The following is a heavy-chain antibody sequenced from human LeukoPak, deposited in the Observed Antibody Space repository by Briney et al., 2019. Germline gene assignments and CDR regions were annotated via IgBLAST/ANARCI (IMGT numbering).Heavy chain of an antibody. D-gene: IGHD3-3*01. Sequence: GASVKVSCKASGYTFTGNYVHWVRQAPGQGLEWMGIIYPGDSDTRYSPSFQGQVTISADKSISTAYLQWSSLKASDTAMYYCARHVSDYDFWSGYDYWGQGTLVTVSS. V-gene: IGHV5-51*01. J-gene: IGHJ4*02. CDR1: GYTFTGNY. CDR3: ARHVSDYDFWSGYDY. CDR2: IYPGDSDT.